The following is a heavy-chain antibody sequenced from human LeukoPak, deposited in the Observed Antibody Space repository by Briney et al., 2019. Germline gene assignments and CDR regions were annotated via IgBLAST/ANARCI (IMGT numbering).Heavy chain of an antibody. CDR2: ISTYYGST. CDR3: ARVSITGPNWFDP. D-gene: IGHD1-14*01. Sequence: ASVKVSCKASGYTFTSYGISWVRQAPGQGLEWMGWISTYYGSTNYAQKLQGRVTMTTDTSTSTAYMELRSLRSDDTAVYYCARVSITGPNWFDPWGQGTLVTVSS. CDR1: GYTFTSYG. J-gene: IGHJ5*02. V-gene: IGHV1-18*01.